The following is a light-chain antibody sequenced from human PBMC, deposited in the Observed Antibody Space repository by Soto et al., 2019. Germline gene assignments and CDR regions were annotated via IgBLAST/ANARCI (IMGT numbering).Light chain of an antibody. CDR3: CSYAGSSTFPYV. J-gene: IGLJ1*01. CDR2: EVS. CDR1: SSDVGSYNL. Sequence: QSVLTQPASVSVSPGQSITISCTGTSSDVGSYNLVSWYQHHPGKAPKLMIYEVSKRPSGVSNRLSGSKSGNTASLTISGLQAEDEADYYCCSYAGSSTFPYVFGTGTKVTVL. V-gene: IGLV2-23*02.